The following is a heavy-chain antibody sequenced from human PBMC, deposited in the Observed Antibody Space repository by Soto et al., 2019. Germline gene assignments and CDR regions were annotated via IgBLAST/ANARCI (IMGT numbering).Heavy chain of an antibody. Sequence: PSETLSLTCTVSGGSISSGGYYWSWIRQHPGKGLEWIGYIYYSGSTYYNPSLKSRVTISVDTSKNQFSLKLSSVTAADTAVYYCATSTVTDNWFDPWGQGTLVTVSS. J-gene: IGHJ5*02. CDR3: ATSTVTDNWFDP. CDR1: GGSISSGGYY. D-gene: IGHD4-4*01. CDR2: IYYSGST. V-gene: IGHV4-31*03.